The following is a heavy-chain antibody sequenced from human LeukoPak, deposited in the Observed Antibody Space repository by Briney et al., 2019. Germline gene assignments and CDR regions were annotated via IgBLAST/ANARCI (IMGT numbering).Heavy chain of an antibody. V-gene: IGHV4-34*01. CDR1: GFTFSSYA. CDR3: ARGGYSSGWYVGRYYFDY. CDR2: INHSGST. J-gene: IGHJ4*02. Sequence: GSLRLSCAASGFTFSSYAMSWIRQPPGKGLEWIGEINHSGSTNYNPSLKSRVTISVDTSKNQFSLKLSSVTAADTAVYYCARGGYSSGWYVGRYYFDYWGQGTLVTVSS. D-gene: IGHD6-19*01.